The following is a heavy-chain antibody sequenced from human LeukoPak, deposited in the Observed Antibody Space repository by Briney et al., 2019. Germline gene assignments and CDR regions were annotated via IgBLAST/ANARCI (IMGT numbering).Heavy chain of an antibody. CDR2: IYYSGST. J-gene: IGHJ3*02. CDR3: ARCGVRGVIDAFDI. Sequence: SQTLSLTCTVSGGSISSGGYYWSWIRQHPGKGLEWIGYIYYSGSTYYNPSLKSRVTISVDTSKNQFSLKLSSVTAADTAVYYCARCGVRGVIDAFDIWGQGTMVTVSS. D-gene: IGHD3-10*01. V-gene: IGHV4-31*03. CDR1: GGSISSGGYY.